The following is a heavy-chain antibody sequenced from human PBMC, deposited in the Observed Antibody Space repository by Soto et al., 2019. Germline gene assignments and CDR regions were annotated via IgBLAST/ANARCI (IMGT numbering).Heavy chain of an antibody. V-gene: IGHV3-21*01. Sequence: EVQLVDSGGGLVKAGGSLRLSCAASGFTFSTYSMSWVRQAPGKGLEWVSSISNYNNYIYYADSVKGRFTISRDNAKNSLYLQMNSLRAEDTAVYYCAREAVVGVGAGWFDPWGQGTLVIVSS. J-gene: IGHJ5*02. CDR1: GFTFSTYS. D-gene: IGHD3-3*01. CDR3: AREAVVGVGAGWFDP. CDR2: ISNYNNYI.